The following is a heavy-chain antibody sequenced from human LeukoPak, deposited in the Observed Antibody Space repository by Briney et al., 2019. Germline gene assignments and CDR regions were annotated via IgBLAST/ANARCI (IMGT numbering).Heavy chain of an antibody. CDR3: ARDRYYYDSSGYIRGISFDY. V-gene: IGHV1-46*01. D-gene: IGHD3-22*01. Sequence: VASVKVSCKASGYTFTSYYMHWVRQAPGQGLEWMGIINPNGGSTSNAQKFQGRVTMTRDTSTSTVYMELSSLRSDDTAVYYCARDRYYYDSSGYIRGISFDYWGQGTLVTVSS. J-gene: IGHJ4*02. CDR1: GYTFTSYY. CDR2: INPNGGST.